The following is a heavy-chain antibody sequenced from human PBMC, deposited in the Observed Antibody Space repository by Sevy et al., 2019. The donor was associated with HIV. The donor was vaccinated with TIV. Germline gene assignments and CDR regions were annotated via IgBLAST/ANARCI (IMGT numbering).Heavy chain of an antibody. CDR2: IYPGDSDT. CDR3: AGKYYDILTGYYRFDP. Sequence: GESLKISCKGSGYSFTSYWIGWVRQMPGKGLEWMGIIYPGDSDTRYSPSFQGQVTIPAAKSISTAYLRWSSLKATDTAMYYCAGKYYDILTGYYRFDPWGQGTLVTVSS. V-gene: IGHV5-51*01. D-gene: IGHD3-9*01. J-gene: IGHJ5*02. CDR1: GYSFTSYW.